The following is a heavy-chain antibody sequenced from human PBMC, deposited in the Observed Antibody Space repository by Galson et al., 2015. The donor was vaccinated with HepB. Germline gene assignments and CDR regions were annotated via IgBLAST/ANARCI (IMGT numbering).Heavy chain of an antibody. D-gene: IGHD2-2*01. CDR1: GFILSGYS. Sequence: SLRLSCAASGFILSGYSMDWVRQTPGKGLEWLSYISGRGDTIYYKDSVKGRFTIFRDNVQNALFLQMNGLRVEDTGVYFCARGWLESTFDVWGQGTMVAVSS. V-gene: IGHV3-48*01. CDR3: ARGWLESTFDV. CDR2: ISGRGDTI. J-gene: IGHJ3*01.